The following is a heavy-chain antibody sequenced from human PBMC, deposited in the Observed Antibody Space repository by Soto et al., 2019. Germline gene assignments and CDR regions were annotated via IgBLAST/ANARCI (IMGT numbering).Heavy chain of an antibody. J-gene: IGHJ5*02. D-gene: IGHD6-13*01. V-gene: IGHV2-26*04. CDR3: ASTYSTSWYWFDP. Sequence: QVTVKESGPVLVKPTETLTLTCTVSGFSLSNAGLGVSWIRQPPGKALEWLAHIFSNDEKSYSTSLKSTLTLAKDTSKSQVVLIMTNMDPVDTATYYCASTYSTSWYWFDPWGQGTLVTVSS. CDR2: IFSNDEK. CDR1: GFSLSNAGLG.